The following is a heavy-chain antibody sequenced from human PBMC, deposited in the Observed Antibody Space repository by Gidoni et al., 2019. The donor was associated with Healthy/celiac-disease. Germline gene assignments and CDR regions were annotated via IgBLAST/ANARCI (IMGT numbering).Heavy chain of an antibody. CDR3: ATGGQLPRWDPGKGWFDP. D-gene: IGHD2-2*01. V-gene: IGHV4-34*01. CDR2: INHSGST. J-gene: IGHJ5*02. Sequence: QVQLQQWGAGLLKPSETLSLTCAVYGGSFSGYSWSWIRQPPGKGLEWIGEINHSGSTNYNPSLKSRVTLSVDTSKNQFSLRLSSVTAADTAVYYCATGGQLPRWDPGKGWFDPWGQGTPVTVSS. CDR1: GGSFSGYS.